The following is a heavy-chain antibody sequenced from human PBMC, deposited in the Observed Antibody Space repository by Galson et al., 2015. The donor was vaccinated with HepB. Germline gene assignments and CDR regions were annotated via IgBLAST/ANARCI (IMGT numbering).Heavy chain of an antibody. D-gene: IGHD6-19*01. CDR3: ARGSGEGLTVAERNGQLAS. J-gene: IGHJ1*01. CDR1: GGTFSRYA. CDR2: IIPMFGTS. Sequence: SVKVSCKASGGTFSRYAISWVRQAPGQGLEWMGWIIPMFGTSNYAQKFQGRVTITADESTSTAYMEMSSLRSEDTAEYYCARGSGEGLTVAERNGQLASCGKDTLVTASS. V-gene: IGHV1-69*13.